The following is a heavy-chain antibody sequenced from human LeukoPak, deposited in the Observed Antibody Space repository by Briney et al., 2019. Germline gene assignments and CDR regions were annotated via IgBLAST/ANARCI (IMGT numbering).Heavy chain of an antibody. D-gene: IGHD5-12*01. CDR3: ARDLSGYENGLVY. J-gene: IGHJ4*02. V-gene: IGHV1-2*02. CDR2: INPNSGGT. CDR1: GYTFTGYY. Sequence: ASVKVSCKASGYTFTGYYMHWVRQAPGQGLEWMGWINPNSGGTNYAQKFQGRVTMTRDTSISTAYMELSRLRSDDTAVYYCARDLSGYENGLVYWGQGTLVTVSS.